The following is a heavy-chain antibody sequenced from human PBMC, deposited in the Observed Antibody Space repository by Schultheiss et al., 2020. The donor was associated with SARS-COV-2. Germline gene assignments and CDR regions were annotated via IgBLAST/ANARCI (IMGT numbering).Heavy chain of an antibody. J-gene: IGHJ4*02. V-gene: IGHV4-59*12. Sequence: SETLSLTCTISGGSISSYYWSWIRQPPGKGLEWIGSIYHSGSTYYNPSLKSRVTISVDTSKNQFSLKLSSVTAADTAVYYCARESGRNLCFDYWGQGTLVTVSS. CDR3: ARESGRNLCFDY. CDR2: IYHSGST. CDR1: GGSISSYY. D-gene: IGHD1-26*01.